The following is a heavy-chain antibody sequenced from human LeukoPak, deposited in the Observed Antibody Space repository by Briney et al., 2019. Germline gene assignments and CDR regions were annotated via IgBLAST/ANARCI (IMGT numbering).Heavy chain of an antibody. V-gene: IGHV3-53*01. J-gene: IGHJ4*02. D-gene: IGHD3-22*01. CDR2: IYSGGRT. CDR3: AIYDSSGYYNY. CDR1: GLTFSNYA. Sequence: AGGSLRLSCAASGLTFSNYAMSWVRQAPGKGLEWVSVIYSGGRTFYADSVKGRFTISRDNSKSTLYLQMNSLRAEDTAVYYCAIYDSSGYYNYWGQGTLVTVSS.